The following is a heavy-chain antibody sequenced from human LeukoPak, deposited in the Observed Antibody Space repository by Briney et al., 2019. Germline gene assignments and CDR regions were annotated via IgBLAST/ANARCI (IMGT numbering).Heavy chain of an antibody. CDR2: ISSNGGST. V-gene: IGHV3-64*01. CDR1: GYTFSVAV. Sequence: GGSLRLSCAASGYTFSVAVMHCVRQAPGKGLEYVSVISSNGGSTSYANSVKGRFTISRDNSKNTLYLQMGSLRGEDMAVYYSTGCRAGGGLDYWGQGTLVTVSS. J-gene: IGHJ4*02. CDR3: TGCRAGGGLDY. D-gene: IGHD1-1*01.